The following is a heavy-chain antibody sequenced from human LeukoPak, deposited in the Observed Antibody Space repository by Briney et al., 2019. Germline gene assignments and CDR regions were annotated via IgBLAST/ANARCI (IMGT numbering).Heavy chain of an antibody. V-gene: IGHV3-23*01. CDR3: AKSGCSSTSCYSILSGWLDP. D-gene: IGHD2-2*02. J-gene: IGHJ5*02. CDR2: ISNSGETT. Sequence: GGSLRLSCAASGFTFSNYALNWVRQAPGKGLEWVSGISNSGETTYYADSVKGRFTISRDNSKNTLYLQMNSLRAEDTAVYYCAKSGCSSTSCYSILSGWLDPWGQGTLVTVSS. CDR1: GFTFSNYA.